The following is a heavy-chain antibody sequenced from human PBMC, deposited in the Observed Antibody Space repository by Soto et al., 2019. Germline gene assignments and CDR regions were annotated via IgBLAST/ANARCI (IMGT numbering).Heavy chain of an antibody. Sequence: GGSLRLSCAASGFTVSNTYMTWVRQPPGKGRECVSVIYTAGGTNYADSVKGRFIISRDNSKNTLYLQMNSLRAEDTAVYYCARALPVAKGGFDPWGQGTLVTVSS. CDR2: IYTAGGT. CDR1: GFTVSNTY. V-gene: IGHV3-53*01. CDR3: ARALPVAKGGFDP. D-gene: IGHD2-2*01. J-gene: IGHJ5*02.